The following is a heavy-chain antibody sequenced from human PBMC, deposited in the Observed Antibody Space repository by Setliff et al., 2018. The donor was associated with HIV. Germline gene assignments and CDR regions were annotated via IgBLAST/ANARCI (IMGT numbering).Heavy chain of an antibody. Sequence: SETLSLTCTVSGDSISSGGFYCNWFRQYPEKGLEWIGWIHYSGRTNFNPSLRSRATISFDTSKNQFSLKLSSVTAADTAVYYCARDLKVYYDSSGFPYYYYMDVWGKGTTVTVSS. D-gene: IGHD3-22*01. J-gene: IGHJ6*03. CDR1: GDSISSGGFY. V-gene: IGHV4-31*03. CDR2: IHYSGRT. CDR3: ARDLKVYYDSSGFPYYYYMDV.